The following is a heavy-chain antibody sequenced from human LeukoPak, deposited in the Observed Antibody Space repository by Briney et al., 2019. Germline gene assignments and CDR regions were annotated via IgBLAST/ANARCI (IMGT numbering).Heavy chain of an antibody. CDR1: GGSISSYY. D-gene: IGHD4-17*01. J-gene: IGHJ6*03. CDR2: IYYSGST. CDR3: ARVHTVTSYYYYYMDV. Sequence: SETLSLTCTVSGGSISSYYWSWIRQPPGKGLEWIGYIYYSGSTNYNPSLKSRVTISVDTSKNQFSLKLSSVTAADTAVYYCARVHTVTSYYYYYMDVWGQGTTVTVSS. V-gene: IGHV4-59*01.